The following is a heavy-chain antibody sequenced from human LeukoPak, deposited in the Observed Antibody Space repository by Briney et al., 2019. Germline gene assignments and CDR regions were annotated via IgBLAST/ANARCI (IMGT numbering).Heavy chain of an antibody. V-gene: IGHV4-39*01. CDR2: IYYSGNT. D-gene: IGHD2-15*01. CDR3: ARLHYCSGGSCLFDY. Sequence: SQTPSLTCTVSGDSLSSSYYWGWIRQPPGKGLGWIGSIYYSGNTYYSPSLKSRVTTSVDTSKNQFSLKLSSVTAADTAIYYCARLHYCSGGSCLFDYWGRGTLVTVSS. J-gene: IGHJ4*02. CDR1: GDSLSSSYY.